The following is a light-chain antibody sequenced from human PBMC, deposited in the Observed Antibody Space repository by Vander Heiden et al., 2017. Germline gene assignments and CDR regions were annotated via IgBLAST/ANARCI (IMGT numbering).Light chain of an antibody. V-gene: IGKV3-20*01. J-gene: IGKJ1*01. Sequence: EIVSTQPPGTLSLSPGERATLSCRASQSVSSSYLAWYQQKPGQAPRLLIYGASSRATGIPDRFSGSGSGTDFTLTISRLEPEDVAVYYCQQYGSSPETFGQGTKVEIK. CDR3: QQYGSSPET. CDR2: GAS. CDR1: QSVSSSY.